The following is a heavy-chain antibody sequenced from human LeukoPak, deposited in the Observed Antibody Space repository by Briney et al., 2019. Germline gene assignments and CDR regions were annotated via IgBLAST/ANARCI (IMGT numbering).Heavy chain of an antibody. CDR3: AKDNVKDYYDSSGHFDY. D-gene: IGHD3-22*01. CDR2: ISGRGGST. J-gene: IGHJ4*02. Sequence: GGSLRLSCAASGFTFSSYATSWVRQAPGKGLEWVSAISGRGGSTYYADSVKGRFTISRDNSKNTLYLQMNSLRAEDTAVYYCAKDNVKDYYDSSGHFDYWGQGTLVTVSS. V-gene: IGHV3-23*01. CDR1: GFTFSSYA.